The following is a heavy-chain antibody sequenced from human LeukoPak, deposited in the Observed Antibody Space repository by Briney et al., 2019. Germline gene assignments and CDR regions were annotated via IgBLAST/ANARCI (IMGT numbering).Heavy chain of an antibody. V-gene: IGHV4-59*08. CDR1: GGSISSYY. Sequence: SETLSLTCTVSGGSISSYYWSWIRRPPGKGLEWIGYIYYSGSAIYSPSLKSRVTISVDTSKNQFSLRLSSVTAADTAVYYCARGPEWYYFDYWGQGTLVTVSS. J-gene: IGHJ4*02. CDR3: ARGPEWYYFDY. CDR2: IYYSGSA. D-gene: IGHD3-3*01.